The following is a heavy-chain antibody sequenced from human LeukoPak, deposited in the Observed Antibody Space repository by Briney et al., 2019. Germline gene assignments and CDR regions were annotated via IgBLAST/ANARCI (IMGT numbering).Heavy chain of an antibody. V-gene: IGHV4-38-2*02. CDR1: GHSISSGYY. CDR3: ASGVGRDSAWNVPFDY. Sequence: PSETLSVTCTVPGHSISSGYYWAWIRQPPGKGLEWIGSIYHSGSTYSNPSLKSRVTISVDTSMKQFSLRLSSVTAADTAVYYCASGVGRDSAWNVPFDYWGQGTLVTVSS. CDR2: IYHSGST. J-gene: IGHJ4*02. D-gene: IGHD1-1*01.